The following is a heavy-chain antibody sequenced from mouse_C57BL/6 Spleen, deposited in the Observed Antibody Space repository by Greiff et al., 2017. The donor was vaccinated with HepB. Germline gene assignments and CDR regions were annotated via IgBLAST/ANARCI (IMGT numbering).Heavy chain of an antibody. CDR2: INYDGSST. D-gene: IGHD1-1*01. Sequence: DVKLVESEGGLVQPGSSMKLSCTASGFTFSDYYMAWVRQVPEKGLEWVANINYDGSSTYYLDSLKSRFIISRDNAKNILYLQMSSLKSEDTATYYCARDDYYGGFAYWGQGTLVTVSA. J-gene: IGHJ3*01. V-gene: IGHV5-16*01. CDR1: GFTFSDYY. CDR3: ARDDYYGGFAY.